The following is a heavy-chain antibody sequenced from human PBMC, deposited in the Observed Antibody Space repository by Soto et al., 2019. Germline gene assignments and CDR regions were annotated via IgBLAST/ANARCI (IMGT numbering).Heavy chain of an antibody. J-gene: IGHJ4*02. CDR3: AKDRLSGSYHRVFDS. CDR1: GFTFSRYG. V-gene: IGHV3-23*01. D-gene: IGHD1-26*01. CDR2: FSGGDGST. Sequence: PGGSLRLSCAAPGFTFSRYGMSWVRQNPGKGLEWVSGFSGGDGSTYYADSVRGRFTVSRDNSRSTLYLQMTSLRADDTAIYYCAKDRLSGSYHRVFDSWGQGTLVTVSS.